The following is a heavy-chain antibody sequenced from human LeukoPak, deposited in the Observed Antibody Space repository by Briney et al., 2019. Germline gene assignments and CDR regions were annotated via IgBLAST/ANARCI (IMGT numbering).Heavy chain of an antibody. CDR3: VKDLYTSGWYYFDY. D-gene: IGHD6-19*01. V-gene: IGHV3-64D*06. J-gene: IGHJ4*02. CDR2: ISSNGGST. Sequence: PGRSLRLSCAASGFTFSSYAMHWVRQAPGKGLEYVSAISSNGGSTYYADSVKGRFTISRDNSKNTLYLQMSSLRAEDTAVYYCVKDLYTSGWYYFDYWGQGTLVTVSS. CDR1: GFTFSSYA.